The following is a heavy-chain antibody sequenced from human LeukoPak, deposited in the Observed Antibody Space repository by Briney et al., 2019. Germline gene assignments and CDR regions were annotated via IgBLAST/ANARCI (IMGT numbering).Heavy chain of an antibody. CDR1: GFTFSSYA. CDR3: AKFLGSSWYYPTFYFDY. J-gene: IGHJ4*02. V-gene: IGHV3-23*01. D-gene: IGHD6-13*01. Sequence: GGSLRLSCAASGFTFSSYAMSWVRQAPGKGLEWVSAISGSGGSTYYADSVKGRFTISRDNSKNTLYLQMNSLRAEDTAVYYCAKFLGSSWYYPTFYFDYWGQGTLVTVSS. CDR2: ISGSGGST.